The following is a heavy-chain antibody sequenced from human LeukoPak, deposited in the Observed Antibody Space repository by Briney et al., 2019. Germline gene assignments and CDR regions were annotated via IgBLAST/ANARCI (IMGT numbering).Heavy chain of an antibody. Sequence: GESLKISCKDSGYSFTTSWIGWMRQMPGKGLEWMGIIFPRDSDTRYSPPFQGQVTMSADKSISTAYLQWSSLKASDTAMYYCAKVRGSGGFVIDYWGQGTVVTVSS. CDR2: IFPRDSDT. V-gene: IGHV5-51*01. CDR3: AKVRGSGGFVIDY. J-gene: IGHJ4*02. CDR1: GYSFTTSW. D-gene: IGHD6-19*01.